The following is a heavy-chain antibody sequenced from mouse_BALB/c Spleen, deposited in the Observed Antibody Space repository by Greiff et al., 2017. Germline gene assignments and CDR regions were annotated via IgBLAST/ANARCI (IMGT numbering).Heavy chain of an antibody. J-gene: IGHJ3*01. CDR1: GFTFSDYY. V-gene: IGHV5-4*02. Sequence: EVQVVESGGGLVKPGGSLKLSCAASGFTFSDYYMYWVRQTPEKRLEWVATISDGGSYTYYPDSVKGRFTISRDNAKNNLYLQMSSLKSEDTAMYYCARDDYYGSSRGFAYWGQGTLVTVSA. CDR2: ISDGGSYT. D-gene: IGHD1-1*01. CDR3: ARDDYYGSSRGFAY.